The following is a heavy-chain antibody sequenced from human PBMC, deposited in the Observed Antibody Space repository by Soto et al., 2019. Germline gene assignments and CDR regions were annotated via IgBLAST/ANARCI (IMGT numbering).Heavy chain of an antibody. CDR3: ASLVGATIFDY. D-gene: IGHD1-26*01. CDR1: GFTFSYYY. V-gene: IGHV3-11*01. CDR2: ISSSGSTI. J-gene: IGHJ4*02. Sequence: GGSLRLACAASGFTFSYYYMIWIRQAPGKGLEWVSYISSSGSTIYYADSVKGRFTISRDNAKNSLYLQMNSLRAEDTAVYYCASLVGATIFDYWGQGTLVTVSS.